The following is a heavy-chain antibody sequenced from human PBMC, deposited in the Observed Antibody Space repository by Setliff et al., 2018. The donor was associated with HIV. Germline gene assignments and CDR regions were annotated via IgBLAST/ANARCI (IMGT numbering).Heavy chain of an antibody. J-gene: IGHJ3*02. Sequence: GASVKVSCKASGGSFNILGFTWVRQAPGQGLEWVGGIIPVVDVPIYAQRFQGRVVITADKSTGTAYMQLSSLKFEDTAVYYCATRPPGVHGFSIWGQGTMVTVSS. CDR3: ATRPPGVHGFSI. CDR1: GGSFNILG. D-gene: IGHD3-10*01. V-gene: IGHV1-69*10. CDR2: IIPVVDVP.